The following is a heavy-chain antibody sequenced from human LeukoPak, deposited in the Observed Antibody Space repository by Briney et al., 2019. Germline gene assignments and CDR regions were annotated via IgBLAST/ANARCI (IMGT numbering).Heavy chain of an antibody. CDR3: ARTPDGADY. D-gene: IGHD3-10*01. CDR1: GFTFNNYW. J-gene: IGHJ4*02. V-gene: IGHV3-7*01. Sequence: GGSLRLSCAASGFTFNNYWMTWFRQAPGKGPEWVANIKPDGTEIYYVDSVRGRFIVSRDSAENSLYLQMNSLRVEDTAVYYCARTPDGADYWGQGTLVTVSS. CDR2: IKPDGTEI.